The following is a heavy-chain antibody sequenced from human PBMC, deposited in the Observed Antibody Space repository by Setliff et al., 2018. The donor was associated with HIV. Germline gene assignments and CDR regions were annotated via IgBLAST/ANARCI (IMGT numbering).Heavy chain of an antibody. Sequence: PGGSLRLSCAPSGFTFGSYAMSWVRQAPGKGLEWVSVISGSGDSTFYADSVKGRFTISRDNAKNSLFLQMNSLRAEDTAVYYCARCRFGYSSSPNDYWGQGTLVTVSS. CDR1: GFTFGSYA. D-gene: IGHD6-6*01. V-gene: IGHV3-23*01. CDR3: ARCRFGYSSSPNDY. J-gene: IGHJ4*02. CDR2: ISGSGDST.